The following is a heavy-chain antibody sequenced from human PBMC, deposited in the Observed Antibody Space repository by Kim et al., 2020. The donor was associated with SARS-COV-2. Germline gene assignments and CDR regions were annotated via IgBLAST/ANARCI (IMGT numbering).Heavy chain of an antibody. CDR1: GFTFDDYA. Sequence: GGSPRLSCAASGFTFDDYAMHWVRQAPGKGLEWVSGISWNSGSIGYADSVKGRFTISRDNAKNSLYLQMNSLRAEDTALYYCAKDALWFGESYYYYYGMDVWGQGTTVTVSS. V-gene: IGHV3-9*01. CDR2: ISWNSGSI. D-gene: IGHD3-10*01. J-gene: IGHJ6*02. CDR3: AKDALWFGESYYYYYGMDV.